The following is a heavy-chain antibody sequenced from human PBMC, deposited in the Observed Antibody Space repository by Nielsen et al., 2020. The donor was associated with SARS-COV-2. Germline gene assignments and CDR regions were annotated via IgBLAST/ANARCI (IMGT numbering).Heavy chain of an antibody. J-gene: IGHJ4*02. Sequence: SCAASGFTFSSYAMHWVRQAPGKGLEWVAVISYDGSNKYYADSAKGRFTISRDNAKNSLYLQMNSLRDEDTAVYYCARGHDYYFDYWGQGTLVTVSS. CDR3: ARGHDYYFDY. D-gene: IGHD1-1*01. CDR2: ISYDGSNK. V-gene: IGHV3-30*04. CDR1: GFTFSSYA.